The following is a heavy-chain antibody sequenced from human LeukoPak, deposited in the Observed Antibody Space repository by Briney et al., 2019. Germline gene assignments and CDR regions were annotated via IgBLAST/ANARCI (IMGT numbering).Heavy chain of an antibody. CDR3: ARVRTYYYDSSGYYDERAFDY. CDR1: GYTFTGYY. Sequence: ASVKVSCKASGYTFTGYYMHWVRQAPGQGLKWMGWINPNSGGTNYAQKFQGRVTMTRDTSISTAYMELSRLRSDDTAVYYCARVRTYYYDSSGYYDERAFDYWGQGTLVTVSS. J-gene: IGHJ4*02. D-gene: IGHD3-22*01. CDR2: INPNSGGT. V-gene: IGHV1-2*02.